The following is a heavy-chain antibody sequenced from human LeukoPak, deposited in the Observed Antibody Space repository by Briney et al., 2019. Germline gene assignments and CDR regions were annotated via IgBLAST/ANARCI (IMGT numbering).Heavy chain of an antibody. J-gene: IGHJ3*01. CDR3: AKSWRSYDSSTSYYAFDL. V-gene: IGHV3-23*01. D-gene: IGHD3-22*01. CDR2: IRDRT. CDR1: GFTFSTYA. Sequence: GGSLRLSCAASGFTFSTYAMTWVRQAPGKGPEWVSSIRDRTYYADSAKGRFAISRDDSRNTLYLQMNSLGAEDTAVYYCAKSWRSYDSSTSYYAFDLWGQGTTVTVSS.